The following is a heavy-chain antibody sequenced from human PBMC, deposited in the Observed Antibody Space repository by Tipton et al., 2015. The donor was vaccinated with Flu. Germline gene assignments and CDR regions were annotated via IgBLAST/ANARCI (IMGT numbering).Heavy chain of an antibody. CDR2: IYTSGST. CDR3: ARDNYDYVWGSYRYNYFDY. D-gene: IGHD3-16*02. Sequence: TLSLTCTVSGGSISSGSYYWSWIRQPAGKGLEWIGRIYTSGSTNYNPSLKSRVTISVDTSKNQFSLKLSSVTAADTAVHYCARDNYDYVWGSYRYNYFDYWGQGTLVTVSS. V-gene: IGHV4-61*02. J-gene: IGHJ4*02. CDR1: GGSISSGSYY.